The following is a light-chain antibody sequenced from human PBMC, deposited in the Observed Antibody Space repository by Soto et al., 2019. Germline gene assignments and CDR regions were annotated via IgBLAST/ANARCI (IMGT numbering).Light chain of an antibody. CDR2: DTS. CDR3: QQANSFPRT. V-gene: IGKV1-39*01. J-gene: IGKJ2*01. Sequence: DIQMTQSPSSLSASVGDRVSITCRASESVRTYLNWYQQKPGKAPKLLIYDTSRLQTGVPSRFSGSGSGTDFTLTISSLQPEDFATYYCQQANSFPRTFGQGTKLEIK. CDR1: ESVRTY.